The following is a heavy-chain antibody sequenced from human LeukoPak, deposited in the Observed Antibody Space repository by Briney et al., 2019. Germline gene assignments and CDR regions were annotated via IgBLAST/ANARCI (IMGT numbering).Heavy chain of an antibody. CDR1: GGSFSGYY. CDR2: INHSGST. V-gene: IGHV4-34*01. CDR3: ARARYCSGGSCYNLGFFY. D-gene: IGHD2-15*01. J-gene: IGHJ4*02. Sequence: IPSETLSLTCAVYGGSFSGYYWSWIRQPPGKGLEWIGEINHSGSTNYNPSLKSRVTISVDTSKNQFSLKLSSVTAADTAVYYCARARYCSGGSCYNLGFFYWGQGTLVTVSS.